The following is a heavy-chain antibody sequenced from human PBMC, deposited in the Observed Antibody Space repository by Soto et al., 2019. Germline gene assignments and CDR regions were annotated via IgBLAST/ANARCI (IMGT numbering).Heavy chain of an antibody. J-gene: IGHJ6*02. V-gene: IGHV3-23*01. CDR1: GFTFSSYA. D-gene: IGHD6-6*01. CDR3: AKRRSSSYAYYYYGMDV. CDR2: ISGSGGST. Sequence: GGSLRLSCAASGFTFSSYAMSWVRQAPGKGLEWVSAISGSGGSTYYADSVKGRFTISRDNSKNTLYLQMNSLRAEDTAVYYCAKRRSSSYAYYYYGMDVWGQGTTVTVSS.